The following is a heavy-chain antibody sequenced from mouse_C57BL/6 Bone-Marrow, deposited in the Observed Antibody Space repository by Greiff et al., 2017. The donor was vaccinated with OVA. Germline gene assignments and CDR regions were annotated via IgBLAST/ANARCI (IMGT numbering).Heavy chain of an antibody. CDR2: ISSGGSYT. J-gene: IGHJ4*01. Sequence: EVMLVESGGDLVKPGGSLKLSCAASGFTFSSYGMSWVRQTPDKRLEWVATISSGGSYTYYPDSVKGRFTISRDNAKNTLYLQMSILKSEDTAMYYYERHGGWIQREDAMDYWGQGTSVTVSS. D-gene: IGHD2-3*01. CDR1: GFTFSSYG. V-gene: IGHV5-6*01. CDR3: ERHGGWIQREDAMDY.